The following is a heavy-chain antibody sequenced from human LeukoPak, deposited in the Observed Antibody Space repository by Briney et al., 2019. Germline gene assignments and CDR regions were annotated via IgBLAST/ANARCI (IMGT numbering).Heavy chain of an antibody. Sequence: SGGSLRLSCAASGFTFSDYYMSWIRQAPGKGLEWVSYISSSGSTIYYADSVKGRFTISRDNAKNSLYLQMNSLRAEDTAAYYCARDAITGMVGYNWFDPWGQGTLVTVSS. CDR2: ISSSGSTI. V-gene: IGHV3-11*01. CDR3: ARDAITGMVGYNWFDP. CDR1: GFTFSDYY. D-gene: IGHD1-20*01. J-gene: IGHJ5*02.